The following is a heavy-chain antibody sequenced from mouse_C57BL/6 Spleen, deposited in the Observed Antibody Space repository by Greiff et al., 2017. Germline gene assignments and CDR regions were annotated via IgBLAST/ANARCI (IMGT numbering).Heavy chain of an antibody. J-gene: IGHJ2*01. V-gene: IGHV1-69*01. D-gene: IGHD2-3*01. CDR3: ARKAGYYAPDY. Sequence: QVHVKQPGAELVMPGASVKLSCKASGYTFTSYWMHWVKQRPGQGLEWIGEIDPSDSYTNYNQKFKGKSTLTVDKSSSTAYMQLSSLTSEDSAVYYCARKAGYYAPDYWGQGTTLTVSS. CDR2: IDPSDSYT. CDR1: GYTFTSYW.